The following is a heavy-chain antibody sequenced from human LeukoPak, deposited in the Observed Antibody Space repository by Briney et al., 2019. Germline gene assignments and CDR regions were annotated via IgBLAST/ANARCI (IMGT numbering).Heavy chain of an antibody. J-gene: IGHJ4*02. CDR3: ARAGYCSGGSCYTHPFDY. D-gene: IGHD2-15*01. V-gene: IGHV3-21*01. CDR2: ISSSSSYI. Sequence: PGGSLRLSCAASGFTFSSYSMNWVRQAPGKGLEWVSSISSSSSYICYADSVKGRFTISRDNAKNSLYLQMNSLRAEDTAVYYCARAGYCSGGSCYTHPFDYWGQGTLVTVSS. CDR1: GFTFSSYS.